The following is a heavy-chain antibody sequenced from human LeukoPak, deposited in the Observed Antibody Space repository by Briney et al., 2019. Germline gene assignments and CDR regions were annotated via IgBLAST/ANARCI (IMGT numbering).Heavy chain of an antibody. CDR2: ISGSGGST. CDR1: GFTFSTYA. D-gene: IGHD1-26*01. CDR3: AKDLVGELLFY. V-gene: IGHV3-23*01. Sequence: GGSLRLSCTASGFTFSTYAMSWVRQAPGKGLEWVSAISGSGGSTYYADSVKGRFTISRDNSKNTLYLQMNSLRAEDTAVYYCAKDLVGELLFYWGQGTLVTVSS. J-gene: IGHJ4*02.